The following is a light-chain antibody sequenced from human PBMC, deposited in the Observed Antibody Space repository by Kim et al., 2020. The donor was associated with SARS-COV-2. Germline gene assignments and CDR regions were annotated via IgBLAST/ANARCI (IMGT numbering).Light chain of an antibody. CDR2: DVS. CDR3: QHYSNWPRT. J-gene: IGKJ1*01. CDR1: QSVSNN. V-gene: IGKV3-15*01. Sequence: LSPGERATHPCRTSQSVSNNVAWYQQKPGQAPRLLIYDVSPRATDIPARFSGSGSGTDFSLTISSLQSEDFAVYYCQHYSNWPRTFGQGTKVDIK.